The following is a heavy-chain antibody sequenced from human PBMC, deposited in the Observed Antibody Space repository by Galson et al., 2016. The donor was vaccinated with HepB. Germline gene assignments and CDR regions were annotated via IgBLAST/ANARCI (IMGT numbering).Heavy chain of an antibody. CDR3: AREAGAALGMDV. Sequence: TLSLTCTVSGGSISTENYYWTWIRQDPGKGLEWIGYIYYTGSTQYNPSLKSRVTMSVDTSKNQFSLKMRSVTDADTAVYYCAREAGAALGMDVWGQGTTVTVSS. CDR1: GGSISTENYY. J-gene: IGHJ6*02. CDR2: IYYTGST. V-gene: IGHV4-31*03. D-gene: IGHD6-19*01.